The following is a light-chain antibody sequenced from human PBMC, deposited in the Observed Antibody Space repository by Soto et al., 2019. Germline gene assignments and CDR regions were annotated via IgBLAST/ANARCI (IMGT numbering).Light chain of an antibody. CDR2: DTY. V-gene: IGKV3-11*01. CDR1: QSISRY. CDR3: HQRQSWPRT. J-gene: IGKJ1*01. Sequence: EIVLTQSPGTLSLSPGERTTLSCRASQSISRYLAWYQQKPGQGPRLVIYDTYIRATGIPARFSGSGSGTEFTLTISSLQSEDFGVYYCHQRQSWPRTFGQGTKVDIK.